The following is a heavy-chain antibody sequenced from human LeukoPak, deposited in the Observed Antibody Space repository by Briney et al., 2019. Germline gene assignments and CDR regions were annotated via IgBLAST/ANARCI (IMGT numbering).Heavy chain of an antibody. Sequence: PSETLSLTCTVSGGSLTSYYWSWIRQPPGKGLEWIGCIYYTGTTNYNPSLKSRVTISVDTSKNQFSLKLNSVTAADTAVYYCARFGSLRDPILDYWGQGTLVTVSS. CDR1: GGSLTSYY. CDR2: IYYTGTT. CDR3: ARFGSLRDPILDY. D-gene: IGHD3-10*01. V-gene: IGHV4-59*01. J-gene: IGHJ4*02.